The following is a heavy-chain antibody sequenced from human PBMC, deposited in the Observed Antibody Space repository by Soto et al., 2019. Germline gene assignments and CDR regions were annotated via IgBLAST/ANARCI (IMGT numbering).Heavy chain of an antibody. CDR3: ARKDTYCTNGVCYRTHDAFDI. Sequence: QVQLVQSGAEVKKPGSSVKVSCKASGGTFSSYAISWVRQAPGQGLEWMGGISPIFGTANYAQKFQGRVTITADESTSTAYMELSSLRSEDTAVYYCARKDTYCTNGVCYRTHDAFDIWGQGTMVTVSS. CDR1: GGTFSSYA. J-gene: IGHJ3*02. D-gene: IGHD2-8*01. V-gene: IGHV1-69*12. CDR2: ISPIFGTA.